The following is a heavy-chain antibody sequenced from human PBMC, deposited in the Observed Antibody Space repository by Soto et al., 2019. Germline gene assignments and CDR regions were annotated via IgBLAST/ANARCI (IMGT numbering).Heavy chain of an antibody. J-gene: IGHJ4*02. D-gene: IGHD6-13*01. CDR3: AKGGIAAAGTKLSGY. Sequence: GGSLRLSCAASGFTFSSYGMHWVRQAPGKGLEWVAVIWYDGSNKYYADSVKGRFTISRDNSKNTLYLQMNSLRAEDTAVYYCAKGGIAAAGTKLSGYWGQGTLVTVSS. CDR1: GFTFSSYG. CDR2: IWYDGSNK. V-gene: IGHV3-33*06.